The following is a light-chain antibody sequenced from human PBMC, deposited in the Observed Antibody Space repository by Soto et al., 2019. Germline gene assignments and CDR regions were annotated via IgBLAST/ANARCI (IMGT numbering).Light chain of an antibody. CDR1: SSNIGSNS. J-gene: IGLJ2*01. V-gene: IGLV1-44*01. CDR3: AAWDGSLNAVI. CDR2: GDN. Sequence: QSVPTQPPSASGTPGQRVTISCSGSSSNIGSNSVTWYHQLPGTAPKVLIYGDNQRPSGVPDRFSGSKSGTSASLAISGLQSEDEAAYYCAAWDGSLNAVICGGGTKLTVL.